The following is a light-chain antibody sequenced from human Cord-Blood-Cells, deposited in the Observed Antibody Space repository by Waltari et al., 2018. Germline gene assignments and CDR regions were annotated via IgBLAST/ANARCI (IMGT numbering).Light chain of an antibody. J-gene: IGKJ2*01. CDR2: AAS. CDR3: QQSYSTPYT. Sequence: DIQMTQSPSSLSASVGDRVTITCRASQSISSYLNWYQQKPGKAPKLLIYAASSLQSGVTSRFSGSGSGTDFTLTISSLRPEDFATYYCQQSYSTPYTFGQGTKLEI. CDR1: QSISSY. V-gene: IGKV1-39*01.